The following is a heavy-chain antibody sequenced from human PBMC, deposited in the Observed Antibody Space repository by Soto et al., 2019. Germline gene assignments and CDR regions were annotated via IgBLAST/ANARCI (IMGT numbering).Heavy chain of an antibody. V-gene: IGHV4-61*01. CDR1: GGSVSRGSHY. Sequence: PSETLSLACTVSGGSVSRGSHYWSWIRQPPGKGLEWIAYISHTGSTNHNPSLKSRVTISVDMSKDQFSLRLGSVTAGDRGVYLCRSDQSDALNSFDAFDVWGQGEMVTVSS. CDR2: ISHTGST. D-gene: IGHD1-1*01. CDR3: RSDQSDALNSFDAFDV. J-gene: IGHJ3*01.